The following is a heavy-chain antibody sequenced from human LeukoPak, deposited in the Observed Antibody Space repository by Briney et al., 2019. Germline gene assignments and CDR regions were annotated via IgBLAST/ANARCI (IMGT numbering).Heavy chain of an antibody. D-gene: IGHD5-18*01. V-gene: IGHV3-48*03. CDR3: ARDQGMLQLGLQSKDYGMDV. J-gene: IGHJ6*02. CDR2: ISSSGSTI. Sequence: PGGSLRLSCAASGFTFSSYEMNWVRQAPGMGLEWVSYISSSGSTIYYADSVKGRFTISRDNAKNSLYLQMNSLRAEDTAVYYCARDQGMLQLGLQSKDYGMDVWGQGTTVTVSS. CDR1: GFTFSSYE.